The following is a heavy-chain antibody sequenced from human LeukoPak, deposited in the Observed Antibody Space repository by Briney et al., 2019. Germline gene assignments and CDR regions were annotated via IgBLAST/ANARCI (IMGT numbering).Heavy chain of an antibody. V-gene: IGHV3-66*01. Sequence: HPGGSLRLSCAASGFTFSTYAMNWVRQAPGKGLEWVSVLYSGGKTYYADSMQGRFTISRDDSKNTLYLQMNSLRVEDTALYYCARDRCGTYCHSQGPDVFDIWGQGTMVTVSS. D-gene: IGHD3-22*01. CDR3: ARDRCGTYCHSQGPDVFDI. CDR2: LYSGGKT. CDR1: GFTFSTYA. J-gene: IGHJ3*02.